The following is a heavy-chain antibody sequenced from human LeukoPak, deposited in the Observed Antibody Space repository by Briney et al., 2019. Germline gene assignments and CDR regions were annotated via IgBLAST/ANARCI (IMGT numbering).Heavy chain of an antibody. J-gene: IGHJ4*02. CDR3: GKTDIYFNPIDY. CDR2: IHRDGRT. Sequence: SETLSLTCAVSGVSISSSEWWIWVRLPPGQGLEWIGEIHRDGRTRYNPSLQTRVTMSIDYSKNQISLEVTSVTAADTAIYYCGKTDIYFNPIDYWGPGSLVTVSS. CDR1: GVSISSSEW. V-gene: IGHV4-4*02. D-gene: IGHD3-9*01.